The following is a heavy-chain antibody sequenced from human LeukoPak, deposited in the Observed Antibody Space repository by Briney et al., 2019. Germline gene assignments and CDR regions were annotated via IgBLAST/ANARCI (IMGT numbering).Heavy chain of an antibody. D-gene: IGHD1-7*01. CDR1: GYSFTNYW. J-gene: IGHJ4*02. CDR3: ARSIARTGTTLKFDY. V-gene: IGHV5-51*01. Sequence: GESLKISCKGSGYSFTNYWIGWVRQMPGKGLEWMGIIYPGDFDTRYSPSFQGQVTISADKSISTAFLQWSSLKASDTAMYCCARSIARTGTTLKFDYWGQGTLVTVSS. CDR2: IYPGDFDT.